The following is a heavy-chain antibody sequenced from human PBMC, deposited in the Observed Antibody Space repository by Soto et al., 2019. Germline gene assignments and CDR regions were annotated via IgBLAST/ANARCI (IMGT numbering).Heavy chain of an antibody. J-gene: IGHJ4*02. CDR3: AKPAGYGDYLFDY. CDR2: MSYDGSNK. CDR1: GFTFSNYG. D-gene: IGHD4-17*01. Sequence: QVQLVESGGGVVQPGRSLRLSCEASGFTFSNYGMNWVRQTSGKGLEWVAVMSYDGSNKYYADSVKGRFTISRDNSKNTLYLQMNSLRAEDTAVYYCAKPAGYGDYLFDYWGQGTLVTVSS. V-gene: IGHV3-30*18.